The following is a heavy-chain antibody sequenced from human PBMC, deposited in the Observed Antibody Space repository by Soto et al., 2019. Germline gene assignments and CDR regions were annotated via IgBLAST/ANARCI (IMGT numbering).Heavy chain of an antibody. Sequence: QVHLHQCGAGLLEPSETLSLTCAVYGGSFAAYYWSWIRQPPGQGLEWIGEISHSGSTNYNPSLKSRVTISVDTCKNQFSLKLGSVTAADTAVYYCATRPGGRLLGVGELIPAFDPWGQGTLVTVSS. CDR1: GGSFAAYY. CDR2: ISHSGST. CDR3: ATRPGGRLLGVGELIPAFDP. D-gene: IGHD3-10*01. J-gene: IGHJ5*02. V-gene: IGHV4-34*01.